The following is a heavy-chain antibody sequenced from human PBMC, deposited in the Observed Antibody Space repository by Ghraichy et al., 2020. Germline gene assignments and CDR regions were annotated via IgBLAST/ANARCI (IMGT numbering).Heavy chain of an antibody. CDR1: GFTFSNYA. CDR2: ISGSGGST. J-gene: IGHJ4*02. CDR3: AKDREYGSSSGPYYFYY. D-gene: IGHD6-6*01. V-gene: IGHV3-23*01. Sequence: GGSLRLSCAASGFTFSNYAMTWVRQAPGKGLEWVSTISGSGGSTYYADSVKGRFTISRDNSKNTLYLQMNSLRAEDAAVYYCAKDREYGSSSGPYYFYYWGQGTLVTVSS.